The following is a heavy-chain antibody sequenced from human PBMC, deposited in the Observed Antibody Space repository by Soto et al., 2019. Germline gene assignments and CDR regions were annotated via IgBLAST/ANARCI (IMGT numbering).Heavy chain of an antibody. CDR2: ISYDGSNK. J-gene: IGHJ4*02. CDR1: GFTFSSYA. D-gene: IGHD6-19*01. Sequence: GSLRLSCAASGFTFSSYAMHWVRQAPGKGLEWVAVISYDGSNKYYADSVKGRFTISRDNSKNTLYLQMNSLRAEDTAVYYCARDPVPWLVPENYFDYWGQGTLVTVSS. CDR3: ARDPVPWLVPENYFDY. V-gene: IGHV3-30-3*01.